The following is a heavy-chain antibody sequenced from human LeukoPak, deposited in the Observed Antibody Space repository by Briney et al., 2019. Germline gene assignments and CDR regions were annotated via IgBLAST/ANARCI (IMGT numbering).Heavy chain of an antibody. V-gene: IGHV4-34*01. D-gene: IGHD3-3*01. CDR1: GGSFSGYY. Sequence: PSETLSLTCAVYGGSFSGYYWSWIRQPPGKGLEWIGEINHSGSTNYNPSLKSRVTISVDTSKNQFSLKLSSVTAADTAVYYCARVPNDFWSGYYFDPWGQGTLVTVSS. CDR3: ARVPNDFWSGYYFDP. J-gene: IGHJ5*02. CDR2: INHSGST.